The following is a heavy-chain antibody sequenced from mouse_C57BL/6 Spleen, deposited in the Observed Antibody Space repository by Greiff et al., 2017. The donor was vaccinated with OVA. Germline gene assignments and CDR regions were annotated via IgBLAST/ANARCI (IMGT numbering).Heavy chain of an antibody. Sequence: EVQLQQSGPELVKPGASVKISCKASGYSFTGYYMNWVKQSPEKSLEWIGEINPSTGGTTYNQKFKAKATLTVDKSSSTAYMQLKSLTSEDSAVYYCARERDYSNRFAYWGQGTLGTVSA. CDR1: GYSFTGYY. CDR3: ARERDYSNRFAY. J-gene: IGHJ3*01. D-gene: IGHD2-5*01. V-gene: IGHV1-42*01. CDR2: INPSTGGT.